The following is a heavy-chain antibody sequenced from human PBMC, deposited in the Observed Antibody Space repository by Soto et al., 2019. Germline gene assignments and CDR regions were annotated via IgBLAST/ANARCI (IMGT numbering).Heavy chain of an antibody. CDR3: ARSYYYDSSGYPFDY. CDR2: IIPIFGTA. CDR1: GGTFGSYA. Sequence: SVKVSCKASGGTFGSYAISWVRQAPGQGLEWMGGIIPIFGTADYAQKFQGRVTITADESTSTAYMELSSLRSEDTAVYYCARSYYYDSSGYPFDYWGQGTLVTVSS. J-gene: IGHJ4*02. D-gene: IGHD3-22*01. V-gene: IGHV1-69*13.